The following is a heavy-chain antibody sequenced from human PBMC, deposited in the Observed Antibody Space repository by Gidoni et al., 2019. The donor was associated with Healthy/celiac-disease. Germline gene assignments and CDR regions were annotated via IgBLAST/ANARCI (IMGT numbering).Heavy chain of an antibody. J-gene: IGHJ4*02. CDR2: IKSKTDGGTT. CDR1: GFTCSNAW. CDR3: TTVRAARYYFDY. V-gene: IGHV3-15*01. D-gene: IGHD6-6*01. Sequence: EVQLVESGGGLVKPGGSLRLSCAASGFTCSNAWMSWVRQAPGKGLEWVGRIKSKTDGGTTDYAAPVKGRFTISRDDSKNTLYLQMNSLKTEDTAVYYCTTVRAARYYFDYWGQGTLVTVSS.